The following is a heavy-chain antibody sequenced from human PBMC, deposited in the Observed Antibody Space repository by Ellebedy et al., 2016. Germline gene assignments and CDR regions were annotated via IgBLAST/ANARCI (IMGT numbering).Heavy chain of an antibody. CDR3: ARYCSSTSCYAIDY. CDR2: INPNSGGT. V-gene: IGHV1-2*02. CDR1: GYTFTGYY. D-gene: IGHD2-2*01. Sequence: ASVKVSCXASGYTFTGYYMHWVRQAPGQGLEWMGWINPNSGGTNYAQKFQGRVTMTRDTSISTAYMELSRLRSDDTAVYYCARYCSSTSCYAIDYWGQGTLVTVSS. J-gene: IGHJ4*02.